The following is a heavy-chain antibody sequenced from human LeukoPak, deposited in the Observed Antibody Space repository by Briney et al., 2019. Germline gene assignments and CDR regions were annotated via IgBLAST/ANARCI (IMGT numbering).Heavy chain of an antibody. V-gene: IGHV3-11*06. D-gene: IGHD1-26*01. CDR2: ISSSTSYT. CDR1: GFTFSDYY. Sequence: GGSLRLSCAASGFTFSDYYMSWIRQAPGKGLEWVSYISSSTSYTKYADSVKGRFTISRDNAKNSLYPQMNSLRAEDTAVYYCARPRGHDDAFDIWGQGTMVTVSS. CDR3: ARPRGHDDAFDI. J-gene: IGHJ3*02.